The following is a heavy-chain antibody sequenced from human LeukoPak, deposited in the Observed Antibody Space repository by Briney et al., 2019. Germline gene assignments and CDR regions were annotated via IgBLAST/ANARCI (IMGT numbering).Heavy chain of an antibody. CDR1: GFTFDDYT. J-gene: IGHJ4*02. V-gene: IGHV3-20*04. D-gene: IGHD3-16*02. CDR3: ARDWFTRLGELSPDRAFDY. Sequence: PGGSLRLSCAASGFTFDDYTMSWVRQSPGKGLEWVSGSNWNGGNTVYIDSVKGRFTISRDNAKNSLYLQMNSLRAEDTALYYCARDWFTRLGELSPDRAFDYWGQGTLVTVYS. CDR2: SNWNGGNT.